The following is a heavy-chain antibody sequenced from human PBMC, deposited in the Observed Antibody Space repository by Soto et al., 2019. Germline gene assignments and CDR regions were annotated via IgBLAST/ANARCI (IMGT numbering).Heavy chain of an antibody. V-gene: IGHV3-30*18. CDR1: GFSFSRYG. Sequence: GVSRRLSCPASGFSFSRYGMHWVRQAPGKGLEWVAVISYDGSNKYYADSVKGRFTISRDNSKNTLYLQMNSLRAEDTAVYYCAKDVLRFLEWLAFYGMDVWGQGTTVTVS. CDR2: ISYDGSNK. CDR3: AKDVLRFLEWLAFYGMDV. J-gene: IGHJ6*02. D-gene: IGHD3-3*01.